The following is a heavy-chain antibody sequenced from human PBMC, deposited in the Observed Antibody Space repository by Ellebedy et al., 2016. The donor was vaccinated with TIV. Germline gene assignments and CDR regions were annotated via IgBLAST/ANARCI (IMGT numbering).Heavy chain of an antibody. CDR2: ISRNSDDR. V-gene: IGHV3-9*01. CDR1: GFTFHDYA. Sequence: SLKISCAASGFTFHDYAMHWVRQAPGKGLEWVSGISRNSDDRGYADAVKGRFTISSDNAKNSLYLQMNNLRPEDTAFYYCTKDDGAYNPSYFDPWGQGTLVTVSS. J-gene: IGHJ5*02. CDR3: TKDDGAYNPSYFDP. D-gene: IGHD5-24*01.